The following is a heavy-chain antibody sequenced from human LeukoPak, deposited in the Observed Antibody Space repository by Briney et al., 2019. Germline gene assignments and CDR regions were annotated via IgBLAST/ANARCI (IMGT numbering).Heavy chain of an antibody. CDR2: IYYSGST. V-gene: IGHV4-61*08. J-gene: IGHJ5*02. D-gene: IGHD3-10*01. CDR1: GDSISTGGYY. Sequence: SETLSLTCTVSGDSISTGGYYWSWIRQAPGKGLEWIGYIYYSGSTNYNPSLKSRVTMSVDTSKNQFSLKLSSVTAADTAVYYCARSYGSGSSPVGWFDPWGQGTLVTVCS. CDR3: ARSYGSGSSPVGWFDP.